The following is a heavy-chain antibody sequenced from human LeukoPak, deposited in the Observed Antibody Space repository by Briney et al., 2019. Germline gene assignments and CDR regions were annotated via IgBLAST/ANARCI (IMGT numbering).Heavy chain of an antibody. CDR1: GGSISSSSYY. D-gene: IGHD1-7*01. Sequence: PSETLSLTCTVSGGSISSSSYYWGWIRQPPGKGLEWIGSIYYSGSTYYNPSLKSRVTISVDTSKNQFSLKLSSVTAADTAVYYCARHPRTHTNWFDPRGQGTLVTVSS. CDR2: IYYSGST. J-gene: IGHJ5*02. V-gene: IGHV4-39*01. CDR3: ARHPRTHTNWFDP.